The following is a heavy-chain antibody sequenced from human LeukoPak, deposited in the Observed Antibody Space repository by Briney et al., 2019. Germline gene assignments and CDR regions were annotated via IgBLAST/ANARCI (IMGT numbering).Heavy chain of an antibody. CDR3: ARDRADSSGWFNYWYFAL. V-gene: IGHV3-53*01. D-gene: IGHD6-19*01. Sequence: GGSLRLSCAASGFNVNSNYMNWVRQAPGKGLEWVSAIYSGGSTYYADSVKGRFTISRDNSKNTLYLQMNSLRTEDTAVYYCARDRADSSGWFNYWYFALWGRGTLVAVSS. CDR1: GFNVNSNY. CDR2: IYSGGST. J-gene: IGHJ2*01.